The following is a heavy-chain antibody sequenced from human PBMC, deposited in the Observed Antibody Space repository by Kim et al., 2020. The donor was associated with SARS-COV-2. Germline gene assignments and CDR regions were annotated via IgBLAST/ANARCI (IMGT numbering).Heavy chain of an antibody. J-gene: IGHJ4*02. CDR3: ARELEVSYYDYVWGSYRYKASLDY. CDR2: ISSSSSYI. Sequence: GGSLRLSCAASGFTFSSYSMNWVRQAPGKGLEWVSSISSSSSYIYYADSVKGRFTISRDNAKNSLYLQMNSPRAEDTAVYYCARELEVSYYDYVWGSYRYKASLDYWGQGTLVTVSS. D-gene: IGHD3-16*02. V-gene: IGHV3-21*04. CDR1: GFTFSSYS.